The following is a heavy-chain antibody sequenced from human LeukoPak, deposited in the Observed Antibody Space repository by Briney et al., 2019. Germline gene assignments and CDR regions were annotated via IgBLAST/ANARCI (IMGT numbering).Heavy chain of an antibody. Sequence: GGSLRLSCAASGFTFSSYGMHWVRQAPGKGLEWVAVISYDGSNKYYADCVKGRFTISRDNSKNTLYLQMNSLRAEDTAVYYCAKDQGYSYGYSIHYYYYGMDVWGQGTTVTVSS. CDR3: AKDQGYSYGYSIHYYYYGMDV. J-gene: IGHJ6*02. D-gene: IGHD5-18*01. CDR1: GFTFSSYG. CDR2: ISYDGSNK. V-gene: IGHV3-30*18.